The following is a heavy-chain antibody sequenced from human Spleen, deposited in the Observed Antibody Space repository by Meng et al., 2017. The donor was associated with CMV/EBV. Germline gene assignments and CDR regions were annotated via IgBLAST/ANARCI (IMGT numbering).Heavy chain of an antibody. J-gene: IGHJ4*02. V-gene: IGHV3-23*01. D-gene: IGHD4-11*01. CDR2: TSGSGDTT. Sequence: GGSLRLSCAASGFTFSSYAMNWVRQAPGKGLEWVSSTSGSGDTTNYADSVKGRFTISRDNSKSTLYLHMNSLRAEDTAVYYCATRMSRHLIYYSNYFTDYWGQGTLVTVSS. CDR3: ATRMSRHLIYYSNYFTDY. CDR1: GFTFSSYA.